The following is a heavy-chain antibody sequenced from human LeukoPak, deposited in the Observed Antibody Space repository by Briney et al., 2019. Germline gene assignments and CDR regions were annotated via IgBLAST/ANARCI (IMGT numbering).Heavy chain of an antibody. J-gene: IGHJ6*03. CDR3: ARGSTSSWGAPDYYYYYMDV. Sequence: ASVKVSCKASGYTFTSDDINWVRQATGLGLEWMGWMNPNSGNTGYAQKFQGRVTMTRNTSISTAYMELSSLRSEDTAVYYCARGSTSSWGAPDYYYYYMDVWGKGTTVTVSS. CDR1: GYTFTSDD. V-gene: IGHV1-8*01. D-gene: IGHD3-16*01. CDR2: MNPNSGNT.